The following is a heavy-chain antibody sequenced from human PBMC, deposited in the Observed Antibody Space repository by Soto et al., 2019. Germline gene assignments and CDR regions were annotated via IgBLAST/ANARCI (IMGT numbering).Heavy chain of an antibody. CDR1: GCNFHTYT. V-gene: IGHV3-48*02. CDR3: APEYCRSDNWLFTP. CDR2: ISGTSETI. D-gene: IGHD2-21*01. Sequence: DVQMVEAGGGLVKPGGSIRLSCAASGCNFHTYTMTWVSQAPGKGLEWVSYISGTSETILYADSVKGRFTSSRDNDKHSMYLKLNSLRDDETAVYDCAPEYCRSDNWLFTPWGQGTLVSFPS. J-gene: IGHJ5*02.